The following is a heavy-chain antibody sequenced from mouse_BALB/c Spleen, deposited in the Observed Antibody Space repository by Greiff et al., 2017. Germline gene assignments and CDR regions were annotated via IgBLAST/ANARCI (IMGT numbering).Heavy chain of an antibody. Sequence: VQLQQSGAELVRPGTSVKVSCKASGYAFTNYLIEWVKQRPGQGLEWIGVINPGSGGTNYNEKFKGKATLTADKSSSTAYMQLSSLTSDDSAVYFCARSDYGSSYDYWGQGTTLTVSS. CDR2: INPGSGGT. CDR3: ARSDYGSSYDY. CDR1: GYAFTNYL. V-gene: IGHV1-54*01. D-gene: IGHD1-1*01. J-gene: IGHJ2*01.